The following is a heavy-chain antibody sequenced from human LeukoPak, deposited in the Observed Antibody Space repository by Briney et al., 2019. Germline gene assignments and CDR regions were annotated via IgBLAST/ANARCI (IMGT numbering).Heavy chain of an antibody. CDR3: ARASPNNYYDSSGYYKD. CDR1: GYSFTSYW. V-gene: IGHV5-51*01. CDR2: IYPGDSDT. Sequence: GESLKISCKGSGYSFTSYWIGWVRQMPRKGLEWMGIIYPGDSDTRYSPSFKGQVTISADKSISTAYLQWSSLKASDTAMYYCARASPNNYYDSSGYYKDWGQGTLVTVSS. D-gene: IGHD3-22*01. J-gene: IGHJ4*02.